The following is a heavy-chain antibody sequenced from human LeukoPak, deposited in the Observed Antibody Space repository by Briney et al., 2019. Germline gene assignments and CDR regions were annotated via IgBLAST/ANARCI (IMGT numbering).Heavy chain of an antibody. CDR3: AKTTAGYSSGRYPGWPVDY. J-gene: IGHJ4*02. CDR1: GFTFRSYA. V-gene: IGHV3-23*01. Sequence: GGSLRLSCAASGFTFRSYAIYWVRQAPGKGLEWVSGISGSGGDTYFADSVKDRFTISRDNSKNTVFLQVDRLRAEDTAVYYCAKTTAGYSSGRYPGWPVDYWGQGTLVTVSS. CDR2: ISGSGGDT. D-gene: IGHD6-19*01.